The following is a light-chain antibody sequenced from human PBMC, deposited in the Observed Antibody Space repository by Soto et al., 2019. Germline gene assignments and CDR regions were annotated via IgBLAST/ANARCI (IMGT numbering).Light chain of an antibody. V-gene: IGKV1-5*01. CDR3: QQYDSYRT. CDR1: ERINNY. CDR2: DVS. J-gene: IGKJ1*01. Sequence: DIQMTQSPSSLSASVGERVTITCRASERINNYLNLYQQKSGRAPKLLIYDVSNLESGVPSRFSGSGSGTEFSLTIRGLQPDDFATYYCQQYDSYRTFGQGTKVDIK.